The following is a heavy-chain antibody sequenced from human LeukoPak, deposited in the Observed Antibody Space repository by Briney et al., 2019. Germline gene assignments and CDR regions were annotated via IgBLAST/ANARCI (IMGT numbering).Heavy chain of an antibody. CDR1: GGSISSSSYY. CDR2: IYYSGST. D-gene: IGHD2-2*01. Sequence: PSETLSLTCTVSGGSISSSSYYWGWIRQPPGKGLEWIGYIYYSGSTNYNPSLKSRVTISVDTSKNQFSLKLSSVTAADTAVYYCARSRGSQLLWGGGWFDPWGQGTLVTVSS. J-gene: IGHJ5*02. V-gene: IGHV4-61*05. CDR3: ARSRGSQLLWGGGWFDP.